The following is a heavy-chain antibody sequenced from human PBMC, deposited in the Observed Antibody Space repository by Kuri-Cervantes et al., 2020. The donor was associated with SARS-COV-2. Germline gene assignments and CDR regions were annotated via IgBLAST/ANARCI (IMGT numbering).Heavy chain of an antibody. CDR1: GYIFTNYY. D-gene: IGHD4/OR15-4a*01. CDR3: ARGRLSADYIDY. CDR2: TNPSGGGT. Sequence: ASVKDSCKASGYIFTNYYMSWVRPAPGQGLEWLGITNPSGGGTSYAQKFQGRVTMTRDTSTSTVYMERSRLRSEATAGYYCARGRLSADYIDYRGQGTQVTVSS. J-gene: IGHJ4*02. V-gene: IGHV1-46*01.